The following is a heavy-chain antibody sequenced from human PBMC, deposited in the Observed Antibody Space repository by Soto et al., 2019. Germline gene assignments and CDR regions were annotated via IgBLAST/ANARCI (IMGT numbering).Heavy chain of an antibody. CDR3: ARARAGECDY. Sequence: QVQLVQSGAEVKKPGASVKVSCKASGYTFTSYYMHWVRQAPGQGLEWMGIINPSGGSTSYAQKFQGGVTMTRDTSTSTVYRELSSLRSEDTAVYYCARARAGECDYWGQGTLVTVSS. J-gene: IGHJ4*02. V-gene: IGHV1-46*01. CDR1: GYTFTSYY. D-gene: IGHD3-16*01. CDR2: INPSGGST.